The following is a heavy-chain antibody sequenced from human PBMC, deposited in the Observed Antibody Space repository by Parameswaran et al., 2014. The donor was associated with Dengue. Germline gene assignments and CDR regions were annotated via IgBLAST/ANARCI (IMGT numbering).Heavy chain of an antibody. D-gene: IGHD6-6*01. J-gene: IGHJ5*02. V-gene: IGHV1-3*01. Sequence: WVRQAPGQRLEWMGWINAGNGNTKYSQKFQGRVTITRDTSASTAYMELSSLRSEDTAVYYCARDLQYSSSGRRSSWFDPWGQGTLVTVSS. CDR3: ARDLQYSSSGRRSSWFDP. CDR2: INAGNGNT.